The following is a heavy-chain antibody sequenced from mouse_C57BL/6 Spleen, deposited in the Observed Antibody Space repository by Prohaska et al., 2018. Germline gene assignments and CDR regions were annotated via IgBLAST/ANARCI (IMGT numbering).Heavy chain of an antibody. CDR1: GYTFTDYY. CDR3: ARRLDY. J-gene: IGHJ2*01. Sequence: GASVKMSCKASGYTFTDYYMNWVKQSHGKSLEWIGVINPYNGGTSYNQKFKGKATLTVDKSSSTAYMELNSLTSEDSAVYYCARRLDYWGQGTTLTVSS. CDR2: INPYNGGT. V-gene: IGHV1-19*01.